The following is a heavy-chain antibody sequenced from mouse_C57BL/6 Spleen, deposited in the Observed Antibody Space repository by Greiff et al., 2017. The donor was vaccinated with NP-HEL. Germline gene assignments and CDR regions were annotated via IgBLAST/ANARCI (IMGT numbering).Heavy chain of an antibody. J-gene: IGHJ2*01. Sequence: EVNVVESGGGLVQPGGSLSLSCAASGFTFTDYYMSWVRQPPGKALEWLGFIRNKANGYTTEYSASVKGRFTISRDNSQSILYLQMNALRAEDSATYYCASHYYSMYYFDYWGQGTTLTVSS. V-gene: IGHV7-3*01. CDR3: ASHYYSMYYFDY. D-gene: IGHD1-1*01. CDR2: IRNKANGYTT. CDR1: GFTFTDYY.